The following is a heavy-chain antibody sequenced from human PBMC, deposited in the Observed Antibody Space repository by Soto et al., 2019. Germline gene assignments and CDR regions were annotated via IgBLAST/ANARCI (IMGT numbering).Heavy chain of an antibody. D-gene: IGHD1-26*01. Sequence: QVVLLQSGAEVKEPGSSVRVSCEVSGSTFNNFAFSWVRQAPGHGPEWMGGIVVISNTADYSQRFQDRVTITADTSTNTLYMELGSLTFEDTAVYYCARAIKRWEVHYYFDYWGQGTLVTASS. CDR3: ARAIKRWEVHYYFDY. V-gene: IGHV1-69*06. CDR1: GSTFNNFA. CDR2: IVVISNTA. J-gene: IGHJ4*02.